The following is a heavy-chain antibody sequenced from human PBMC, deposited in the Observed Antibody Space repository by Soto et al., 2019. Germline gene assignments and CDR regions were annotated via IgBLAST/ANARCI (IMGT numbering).Heavy chain of an antibody. Sequence: ASVKVSCKASGYTFTNYDITWVRQAAGQGLEWVGWVNPNSGYTAYAQKFVGRVTMTRNTPLRTAYMELSSLTSGDTAVYYCARSYSYGCNDYWGQGTLVTVSS. CDR1: GYTFTNYD. J-gene: IGHJ4*02. D-gene: IGHD5-18*01. CDR2: VNPNSGYT. CDR3: ARSYSYGCNDY. V-gene: IGHV1-8*01.